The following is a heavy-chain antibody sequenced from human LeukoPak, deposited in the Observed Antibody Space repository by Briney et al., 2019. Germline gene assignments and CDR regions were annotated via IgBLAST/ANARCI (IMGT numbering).Heavy chain of an antibody. J-gene: IGHJ4*02. D-gene: IGHD5-12*01. Sequence: AVKVSCKASGGTFSSYAISWVRQAPGQGLEWMGGILPIFGTANYAQKSQGRVTITTDESTSTAYMELSSLRSEDTAVYYCARSTRSYSGYDFPAYWGQGTLVTVSS. CDR2: ILPIFGTA. V-gene: IGHV1-69*05. CDR3: ARSTRSYSGYDFPAY. CDR1: GGTFSSYA.